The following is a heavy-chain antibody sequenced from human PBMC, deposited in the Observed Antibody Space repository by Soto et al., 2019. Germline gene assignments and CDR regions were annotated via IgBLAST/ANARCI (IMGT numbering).Heavy chain of an antibody. CDR3: ARENRAPPGREYYGSAYYYGMDV. D-gene: IGHD3-10*01. Sequence: PSETLSLTCTVSGGSISSGGYSWSWIRQNPGKGLEWIGHIYYSGSTTYNPSLKSRVTISEDTSKNQFSLKLSSVTAADTAMYYCARENRAPPGREYYGSAYYYGMDVWGQGTTVT. V-gene: IGHV4-31*03. CDR2: IYYSGST. J-gene: IGHJ6*02. CDR1: GGSISSGGYS.